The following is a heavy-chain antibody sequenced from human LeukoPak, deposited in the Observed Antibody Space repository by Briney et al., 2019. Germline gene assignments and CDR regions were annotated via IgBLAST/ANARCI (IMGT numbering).Heavy chain of an antibody. V-gene: IGHV4-59*12. CDR1: GGSISNYY. CDR3: ATLTTPGWFNP. CDR2: IYYTGST. J-gene: IGHJ5*02. D-gene: IGHD1-1*01. Sequence: SETLSLTCTVSGGSISNYYWNWIRQAPGKGLEWIGYIYYTGSTNKNPSLKSRVTMSVDTSKNQFSLKLSSVTAADTAVYYCATLTTPGWFNPWGQGTLVTVSS.